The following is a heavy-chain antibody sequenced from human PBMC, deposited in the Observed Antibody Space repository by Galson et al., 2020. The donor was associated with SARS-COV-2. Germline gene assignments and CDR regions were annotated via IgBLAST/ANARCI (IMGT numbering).Heavy chain of an antibody. D-gene: IGHD2-15*01. CDR2: ISSSSSTI. CDR3: ARDRGGVAYYYYGMDV. CDR1: GFTFSSYS. J-gene: IGHJ6*02. Sequence: SCAASGFTFSSYSMNWVRQAPGKGLEWVSYISSSSSTIYYADSVKGRFTISRDNAKNSLYLQMNSLRDEDTAVYYCARDRGGVAYYYYGMDVWGQGTTVTVSS. V-gene: IGHV3-48*02.